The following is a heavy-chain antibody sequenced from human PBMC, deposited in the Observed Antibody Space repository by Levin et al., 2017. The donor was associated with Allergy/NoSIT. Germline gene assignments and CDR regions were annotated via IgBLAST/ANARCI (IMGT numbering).Heavy chain of an antibody. D-gene: IGHD6-13*01. CDR2: INWNGGST. Sequence: GGSLRLSCAASGFTFDDYGMSWVRQAPGKGLEWVSGINWNGGSTGYADSVKGRFTISRDNAKNSLYLQMNSLRAEDTALYYCARGGYSSSYYYYGMDVWGQGTTVTVSS. CDR3: ARGGYSSSYYYYGMDV. CDR1: GFTFDDYG. J-gene: IGHJ6*02. V-gene: IGHV3-20*04.